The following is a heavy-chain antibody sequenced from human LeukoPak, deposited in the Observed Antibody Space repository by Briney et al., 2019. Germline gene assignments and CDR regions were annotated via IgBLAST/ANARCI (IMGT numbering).Heavy chain of an antibody. CDR1: GFTVSSNY. J-gene: IGHJ3*02. V-gene: IGHV3-53*01. Sequence: PGGSRRLSCAASGFTVSSNYMSWVRQAPGKGLEWVSVIYSGGSTYYADSVKGRFTISRDNSKNTLYLQMNSLRAEDTAVYYCAREGMGYAFDIWGQGTMVTVSS. CDR2: IYSGGST. CDR3: AREGMGYAFDI. D-gene: IGHD3-16*01.